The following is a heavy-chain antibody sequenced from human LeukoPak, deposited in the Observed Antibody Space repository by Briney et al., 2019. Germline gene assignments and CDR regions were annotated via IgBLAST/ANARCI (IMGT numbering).Heavy chain of an antibody. V-gene: IGHV3-23*01. Sequence: PGGSLRLSCAASGFTFNSEAMTWVRQGPGKGLEWVSSISDSGGTTYYADSVKGRFTISRDNSKNTVYLQMNSLRAEDTALYYCAKGLGFLPQFDYSGQGTLVAVSS. D-gene: IGHD6-19*01. CDR3: AKGLGFLPQFDY. J-gene: IGHJ4*02. CDR1: GFTFNSEA. CDR2: ISDSGGTT.